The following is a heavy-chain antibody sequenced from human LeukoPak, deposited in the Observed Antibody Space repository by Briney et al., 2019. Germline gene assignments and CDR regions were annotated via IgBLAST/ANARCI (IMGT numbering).Heavy chain of an antibody. Sequence: PGGSLRLSCAAYGFTFSNAWMSWVRQAPGKGLEWVGRIKSKTDGGTTDYAAPVKGRFTISRDDSKNTLYLQMNSLKTEDTAVYYCNYYYYDSSGYYYFGYWGQGTLVTVSS. D-gene: IGHD3-22*01. CDR2: IKSKTDGGTT. CDR3: NYYYYDSSGYYYFGY. V-gene: IGHV3-15*01. CDR1: GFTFSNAW. J-gene: IGHJ4*02.